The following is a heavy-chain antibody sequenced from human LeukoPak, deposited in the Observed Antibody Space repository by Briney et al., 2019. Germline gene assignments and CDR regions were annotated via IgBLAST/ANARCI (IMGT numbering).Heavy chain of an antibody. CDR1: GGSFSGYY. CDR3: ARRPTRWGDYYYYMDV. CDR2: INHSGST. D-gene: IGHD3-16*01. Sequence: PSETLSLTCAVYGGSFSGYYWSWIRQPPGKGLEWIGEINHSGSTNYNPSLKSRVTISVDTSKNQFSLKLSSVTAADTAVYYCARRPTRWGDYYYYMDVWGKGTTVTVSS. V-gene: IGHV4-34*01. J-gene: IGHJ6*03.